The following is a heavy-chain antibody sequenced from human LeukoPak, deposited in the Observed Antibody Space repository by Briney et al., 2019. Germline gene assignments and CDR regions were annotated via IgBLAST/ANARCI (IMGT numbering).Heavy chain of an antibody. CDR2: ISSSGSTI. D-gene: IGHD2-2*01. Sequence: GGSLRLSCAASGFTFSDYYMSWIRQAPGKGLEWVSYISSSGSTIYYADSVKGRFTISRDNAKNSLYLQMNSLRAEDTAVYYCARDHAYCSSTSCYDPDAFDIWGQGTMVTVSS. CDR1: GFTFSDYY. V-gene: IGHV3-11*01. J-gene: IGHJ3*02. CDR3: ARDHAYCSSTSCYDPDAFDI.